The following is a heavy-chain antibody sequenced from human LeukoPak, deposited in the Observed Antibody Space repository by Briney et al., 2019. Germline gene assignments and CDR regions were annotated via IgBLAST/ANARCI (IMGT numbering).Heavy chain of an antibody. D-gene: IGHD1-1*01. J-gene: IGHJ4*02. CDR2: IKQDGSEK. CDR1: GFSFKNHG. CDR3: AREYLGHGPTGFFC. Sequence: QPGGTLRLSCAASGFSFKNHGFIWVRQAPGKGLEWVANIKQDGSEKYYVDSVKGRFTISRDNAKNSLYLQMNSLRAEDTAVYYCAREYLGHGPTGFFCWGQGTLVTVSS. V-gene: IGHV3-7*01.